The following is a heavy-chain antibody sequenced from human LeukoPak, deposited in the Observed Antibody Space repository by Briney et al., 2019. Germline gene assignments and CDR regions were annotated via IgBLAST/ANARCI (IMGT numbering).Heavy chain of an antibody. J-gene: IGHJ4*02. Sequence: GGSLRLSCAASGFTFSSYSMNWVRQAPGKGLEWVSSISSSSSYIYYADSVKGRFTISRDNAKNSLYLQMNSLRAEDTAVYYCARGHLRQWLGKELTRTGQHFDYWGQGTLVTVSS. CDR1: GFTFSSYS. CDR3: ARGHLRQWLGKELTRTGQHFDY. V-gene: IGHV3-21*01. D-gene: IGHD6-19*01. CDR2: ISSSSSYI.